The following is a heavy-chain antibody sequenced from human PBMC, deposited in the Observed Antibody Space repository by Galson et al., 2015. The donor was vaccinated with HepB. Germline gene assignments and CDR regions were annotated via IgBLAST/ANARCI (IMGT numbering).Heavy chain of an antibody. CDR3: ASPLGVEMATNWNY. D-gene: IGHD5-24*01. V-gene: IGHV4-39*01. CDR2: IYYSGST. CDR1: GGSISSSSYY. Sequence: ETLSLTCTVSGGSISSSSYYWGWIRQPPGKGLEWIGSIYYSGSTYYNPSLKSRVTISVDTSKNQFSLKLSSVTAADTAVYYCASPLGVEMATNWNYWGQGTLVTVSS. J-gene: IGHJ4*02.